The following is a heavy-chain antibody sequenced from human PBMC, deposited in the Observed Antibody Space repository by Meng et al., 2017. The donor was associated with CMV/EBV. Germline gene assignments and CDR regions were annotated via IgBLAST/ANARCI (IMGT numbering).Heavy chain of an antibody. V-gene: IGHV4-31*02. D-gene: IGHD2-15*01. CDR1: TRGGGYY. Sequence: TRGGGYYWSWIRRHPGKGLEWIGYIYYGGSTYYNPSLKSRVTISVDASKNQFSLKLSSVTAADTAVYYCARGARYCSGGSCSSWFDPWGQGTLVTVSS. J-gene: IGHJ5*02. CDR3: ARGARYCSGGSCSSWFDP. CDR2: IYYGGST.